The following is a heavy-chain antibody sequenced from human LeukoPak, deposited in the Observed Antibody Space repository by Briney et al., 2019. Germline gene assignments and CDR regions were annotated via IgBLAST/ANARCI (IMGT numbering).Heavy chain of an antibody. Sequence: ASVKVSCKASGGTFSSYAISWVRQAPGQGLEWMGGIIPIFGTANYAQKFQGRVTITTDESTSTAYMELSSLRSEDTAVYYCAGAGGSHTVVPAARTDAFDIWGQGTMVTVSS. V-gene: IGHV1-69*05. CDR3: AGAGGSHTVVPAARTDAFDI. CDR2: IIPIFGTA. CDR1: GGTFSSYA. J-gene: IGHJ3*02. D-gene: IGHD2-2*01.